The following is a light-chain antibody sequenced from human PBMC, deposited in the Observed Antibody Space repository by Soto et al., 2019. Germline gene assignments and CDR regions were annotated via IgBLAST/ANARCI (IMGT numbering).Light chain of an antibody. J-gene: IGKJ5*01. CDR1: QSVSSSF. Sequence: EIVLTQSPGTLSLSPGERATLSCRASQSVSSSFLAWYQQKPGQAPRLLVYGASGRATGIPDRLSGSGSGTDFTLTITRLEPEDFAVYYCQQYGNSPITFGQGTRLEIK. CDR2: GAS. CDR3: QQYGNSPIT. V-gene: IGKV3-20*01.